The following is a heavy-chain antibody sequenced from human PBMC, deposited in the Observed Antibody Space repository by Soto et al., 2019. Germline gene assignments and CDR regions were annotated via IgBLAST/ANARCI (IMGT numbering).Heavy chain of an antibody. CDR1: GYTFTSYA. CDR3: ARGARGYSYGTDY. CDR2: INAGNGNT. Sequence: ASVKVSCKASGYTFTSYAMHWVRQAPGQRLEWMGWINAGNGNTKYSQKFQGRVTITRDTSASTAYMELSSLRSEDTAVYYFARGARGYSYGTDYWCPGTLVTVSS. J-gene: IGHJ4*02. V-gene: IGHV1-3*01. D-gene: IGHD5-18*01.